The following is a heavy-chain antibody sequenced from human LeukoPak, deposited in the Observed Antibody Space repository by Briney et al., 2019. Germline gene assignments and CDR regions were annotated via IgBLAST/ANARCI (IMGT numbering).Heavy chain of an antibody. J-gene: IGHJ4*02. CDR2: IYYSGST. D-gene: IGHD3-22*01. V-gene: IGHV4-61*05. Sequence: SETLSLTCTVSGYSISSGYCWSWIRQPPGKGLEWTGYIYYSGSTNYNPSLKSRVTISVDKSKNQFSLKLSSVTAADTAVYYCARVGSYYYDSSGYPSPSFDYWGQGTLVTVSS. CDR3: ARVGSYYYDSSGYPSPSFDY. CDR1: GYSISSGYC.